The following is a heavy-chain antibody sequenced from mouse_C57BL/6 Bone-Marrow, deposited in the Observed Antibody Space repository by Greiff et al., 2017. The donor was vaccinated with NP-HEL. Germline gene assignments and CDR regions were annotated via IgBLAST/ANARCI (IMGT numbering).Heavy chain of an antibody. V-gene: IGHV1-26*01. CDR1: GYTFTDYY. CDR3: AKWAGFAD. CDR2: INPNNGGT. D-gene: IGHD1-3*01. J-gene: IGHJ3*01. Sequence: EVQLQQSGPELVKPGASVKISCKASGYTFTDYYMNWVKQSHGKSLEWIGDINPNNGGTSYNQKFKGKATLTVDKSSSTAYMELRSLTSEDSAVYYCAKWAGFADWGQGTLVTVSA.